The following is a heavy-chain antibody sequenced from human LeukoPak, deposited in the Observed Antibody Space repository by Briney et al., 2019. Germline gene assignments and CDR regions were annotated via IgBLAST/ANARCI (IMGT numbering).Heavy chain of an antibody. CDR2: ISGSGGST. CDR3: AKDSLWFREEVDAFDI. Sequence: PRGSLRLSCAASGFTFSSYAMSWVRQAPGKGLEWVSAISGSGGSTYYADSVKGRFTISGDNSKNTLYLQMNSLRAEDTAVYYCAKDSLWFREEVDAFDIWGQGTMVTVSS. J-gene: IGHJ3*02. CDR1: GFTFSSYA. V-gene: IGHV3-23*01. D-gene: IGHD3-10*01.